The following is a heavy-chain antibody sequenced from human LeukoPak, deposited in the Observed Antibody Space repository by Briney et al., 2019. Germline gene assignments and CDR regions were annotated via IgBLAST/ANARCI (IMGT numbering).Heavy chain of an antibody. CDR2: IYYSGST. V-gene: IGHV4-59*08. CDR1: GGSISSYY. J-gene: IGHJ3*02. Sequence: SETLSLTCTVSGGSISSYYWSWIRQPPGKGLEWIGYIYYSGSTNYNPSLKSRVTILVDTSKNQFSLKLSSVTAADTAVYYCARYQTPIAAAGSRYAFDIWARGQWSPSLQ. D-gene: IGHD6-13*01. CDR3: ARYQTPIAAAGSRYAFDI.